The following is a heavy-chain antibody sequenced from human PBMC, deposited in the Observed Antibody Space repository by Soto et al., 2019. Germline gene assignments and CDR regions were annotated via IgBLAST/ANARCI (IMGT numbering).Heavy chain of an antibody. J-gene: IGHJ5*01. CDR3: ARDRCYDGSCYSASDS. CDR1: GFSFSTYN. V-gene: IGHV3-48*02. Sequence: PGGSLRLSCAASGFSFSTYNMDWVRQAPGKRPEWIAYISTTSFTIYYADSVKGRFTISRDNDRNSLYLEVNSLRDEDTAVYYCARDRCYDGSCYSASDSWGQGXLVTVYS. D-gene: IGHD2-15*01. CDR2: ISTTSFTI.